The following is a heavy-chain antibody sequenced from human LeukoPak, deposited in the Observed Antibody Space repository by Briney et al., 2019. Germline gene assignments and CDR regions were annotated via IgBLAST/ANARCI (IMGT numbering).Heavy chain of an antibody. CDR1: GGSISSSSYY. J-gene: IGHJ6*03. CDR3: ARIVVALTYYYYMDV. Sequence: PSETLSLTCTVSGGSISSSSYYWGWICQPPGKGLEWLGSIYYSGTTYYNPSLKSRVTISVDTSKNQFSLKLSSVTAADTAVYYCARIVVALTYYYYMDVWGKGATVTVSS. V-gene: IGHV4-39*01. CDR2: IYYSGTT. D-gene: IGHD3-22*01.